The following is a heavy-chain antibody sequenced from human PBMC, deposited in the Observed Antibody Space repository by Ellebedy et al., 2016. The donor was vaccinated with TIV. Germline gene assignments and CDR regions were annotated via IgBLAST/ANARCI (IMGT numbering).Heavy chain of an antibody. Sequence: GGSLRLXXKGSGYSFTSYWIGWVRQMPGKGLEWMGIIYPGDSDTRYSPSFQGQVTISADKSISTAYLQWSSLKASDTAMYYCARRQWPGNAFDIWGQGTMVTVSS. D-gene: IGHD6-19*01. CDR1: GYSFTSYW. CDR2: IYPGDSDT. V-gene: IGHV5-51*01. CDR3: ARRQWPGNAFDI. J-gene: IGHJ3*02.